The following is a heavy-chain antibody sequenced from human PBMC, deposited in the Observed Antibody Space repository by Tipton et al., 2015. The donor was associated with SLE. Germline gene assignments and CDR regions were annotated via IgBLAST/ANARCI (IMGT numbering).Heavy chain of an antibody. V-gene: IGHV4-59*12. Sequence: LRLSCTVSGGSISSYYWSWIRQPPGKGLEWIGYIYYSGSTNYNPSLKSRVTISVDTSKNQFSLKLSSVTAADTAVYYCARDLFAFDIWGQGTMVNVSS. CDR1: GGSISSYY. J-gene: IGHJ3*02. CDR2: IYYSGST. CDR3: ARDLFAFDI.